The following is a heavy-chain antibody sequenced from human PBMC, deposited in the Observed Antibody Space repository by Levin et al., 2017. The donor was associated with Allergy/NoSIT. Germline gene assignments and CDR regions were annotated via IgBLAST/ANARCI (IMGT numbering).Heavy chain of an antibody. J-gene: IGHJ4*02. CDR1: GGSISSYY. Sequence: SETLSLTCTVSGGSISSYYWSWIRQPPGKGLEWIGYIYYSGSTNYNPSLKSRVTISVDTSKNQFSLKLSSVTAADTAVYYCASHYYYGSGSYFGYWGQGTLVTVSS. CDR3: ASHYYYGSGSYFGY. CDR2: IYYSGST. V-gene: IGHV4-59*08. D-gene: IGHD3-10*01.